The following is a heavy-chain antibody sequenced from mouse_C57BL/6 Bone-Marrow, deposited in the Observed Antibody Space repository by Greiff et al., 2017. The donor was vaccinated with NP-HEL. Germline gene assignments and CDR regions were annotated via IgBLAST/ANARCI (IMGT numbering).Heavy chain of an antibody. V-gene: IGHV1-64*01. CDR3: AREVGGIYYYGRDY. CDR1: GYTFTSYW. Sequence: QVQLQQPGAELVKPGASVKLSCKASGYTFTSYWMHWVKQRPGQGLEWIGMIHPNSGSTNYNEKFKSKATLTVDKSSSTAYMQLSSLTSEDSAVYYCAREVGGIYYYGRDYWGQGTTLTVSS. D-gene: IGHD1-1*01. J-gene: IGHJ2*01. CDR2: IHPNSGST.